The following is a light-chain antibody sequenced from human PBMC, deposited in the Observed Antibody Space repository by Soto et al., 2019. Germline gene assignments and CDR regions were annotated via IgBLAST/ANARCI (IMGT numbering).Light chain of an antibody. Sequence: EIVLTQSPGTLSLSPGERATLSCRASQSVSSSYLAWYQQKPGQAPRLLIYGASSRATGIPDRFSGSGSGTDFTLTISRLAPEDFAVYYCQQYETFGQGTKVEIK. CDR2: GAS. J-gene: IGKJ1*01. CDR1: QSVSSSY. CDR3: QQYET. V-gene: IGKV3-20*01.